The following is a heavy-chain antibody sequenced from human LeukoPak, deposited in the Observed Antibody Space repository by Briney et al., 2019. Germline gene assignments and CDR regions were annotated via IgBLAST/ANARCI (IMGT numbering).Heavy chain of an antibody. Sequence: GASLKISCKGSGSRFTSYWIGWVRQMPGKGLEWMGIIYPGDSDTRYSPSFQGQVTISAGKSISTAYLQWSSLKASDTAMYYCARPRYNWNFALGYWGQGTLVTVSS. CDR2: IYPGDSDT. D-gene: IGHD1-1*01. CDR3: ARPRYNWNFALGY. V-gene: IGHV5-51*01. CDR1: GSRFTSYW. J-gene: IGHJ4*02.